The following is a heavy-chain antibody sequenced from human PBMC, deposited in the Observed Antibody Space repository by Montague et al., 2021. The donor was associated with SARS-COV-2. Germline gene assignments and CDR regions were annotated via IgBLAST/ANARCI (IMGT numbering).Heavy chain of an antibody. CDR3: AGSLIGNQERGDY. J-gene: IGHJ4*01. Sequence: SETLSLTCSVSGGSVSSSSYDWGWIRQPPGKGLEWIGTVSDSGSTSYNPSLKSRVTISVDTPKNQFSLKLSSVTAADTAVYYCAGSLIGNQERGDYWGHGTLVTVSS. CDR2: VSDSGST. CDR1: GGSVSSSSYD. D-gene: IGHD3-9*01. V-gene: IGHV4-39*07.